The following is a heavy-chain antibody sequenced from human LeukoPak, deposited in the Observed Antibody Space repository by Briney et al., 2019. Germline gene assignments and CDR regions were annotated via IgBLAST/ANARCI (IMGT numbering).Heavy chain of an antibody. CDR2: VSGGGGNT. Sequence: GGSLRLSCTASGFTFSSYAMSWVRQAPGKGLEWVSSVSGGGGNTYYADSVKGRFTISRDNSKNTLFLQMTSLRAEDTALSYCAKDPFDSSQNWFDPWGQGTLVTVSS. J-gene: IGHJ5*02. V-gene: IGHV3-23*01. CDR1: GFTFSSYA. CDR3: AKDPFDSSQNWFDP. D-gene: IGHD2-21*01.